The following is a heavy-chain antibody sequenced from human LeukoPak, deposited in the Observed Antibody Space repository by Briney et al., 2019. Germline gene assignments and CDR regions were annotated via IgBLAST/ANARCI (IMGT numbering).Heavy chain of an antibody. Sequence: PGGSLRLSCAASGFTFSSYSMNWVRQAPGKGLEWVSYISSSSSTIYYADSVKGRFTISRDNAKNSLYLLMNSLRAEDTAVYYCASAYSNYVRSLDYWGQGTLVTVSS. J-gene: IGHJ4*02. CDR1: GFTFSSYS. D-gene: IGHD4-11*01. CDR2: ISSSSSTI. V-gene: IGHV3-48*01. CDR3: ASAYSNYVRSLDY.